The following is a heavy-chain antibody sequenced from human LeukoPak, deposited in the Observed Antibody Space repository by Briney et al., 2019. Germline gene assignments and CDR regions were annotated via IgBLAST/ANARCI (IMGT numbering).Heavy chain of an antibody. J-gene: IGHJ4*02. D-gene: IGHD5-18*01. CDR1: GYTFTSYA. Sequence: ASVKVSCKASGYTFTSYAMNWVRQAPGQGLEWMGIINPSGGSTSYAQKFRGRVTMTRDTSTSTVYMELSSLRSEDTAVYYCARVLRRPGYSYGSEWTYGYWGQGTLVTVSS. CDR3: ARVLRRPGYSYGSEWTYGY. V-gene: IGHV1-46*01. CDR2: INPSGGST.